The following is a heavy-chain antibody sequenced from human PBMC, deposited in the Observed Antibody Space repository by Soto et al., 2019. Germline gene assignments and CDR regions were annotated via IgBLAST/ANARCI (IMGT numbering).Heavy chain of an antibody. Sequence: ASVKVSCKASGYTFTSYGISWVRQAPGQGLEWMGWISAYNGNTNYAQKLQGRVTMTTDTSTSTAYMELRSLRSDDTAVYYCARDLKYWNYDILTGYNQQDYWGQGTLVTVSS. CDR3: ARDLKYWNYDILTGYNQQDY. D-gene: IGHD3-9*01. CDR1: GYTFTSYG. V-gene: IGHV1-18*01. CDR2: ISAYNGNT. J-gene: IGHJ4*02.